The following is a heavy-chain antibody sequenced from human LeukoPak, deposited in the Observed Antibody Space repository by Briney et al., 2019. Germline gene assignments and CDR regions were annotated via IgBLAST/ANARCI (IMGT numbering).Heavy chain of an antibody. V-gene: IGHV3-23*01. CDR1: GFTFSSYA. CDR2: ISGSGGST. J-gene: IGHJ4*02. Sequence: PGGSLRLSCAASGFTFSSYAMSWVRQAPGKGLEWVSAISGSGGSTYYADSVKGRFTISRDNSKNTLYLQMNSLRAEDTAVYYCAKDLGLLWLGEVGSFDYWGQGTLVTVSS. D-gene: IGHD3-10*01. CDR3: AKDLGLLWLGEVGSFDY.